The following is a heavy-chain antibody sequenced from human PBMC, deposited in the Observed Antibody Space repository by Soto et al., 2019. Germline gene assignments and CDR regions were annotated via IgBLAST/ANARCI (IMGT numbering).Heavy chain of an antibody. CDR3: ARGVTSRSSWFDP. Sequence: TLCLTWTVSDGAIRRGGYYGDWIRQHPGRGLEWIGCIDYAGSTNYNPSLKSRVTIFTDTSKSQFSLKVSSVTAADTAVYYCARGVTSRSSWFDPWGQGTQVT. J-gene: IGHJ5*02. D-gene: IGHD2-2*01. V-gene: IGHV4-31*02. CDR2: IDYAGST. CDR1: DGAIRRGGYY.